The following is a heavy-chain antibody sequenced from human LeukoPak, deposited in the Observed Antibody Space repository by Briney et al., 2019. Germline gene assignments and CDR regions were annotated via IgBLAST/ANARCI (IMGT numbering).Heavy chain of an antibody. CDR3: TVQVIPSDKWFDP. Sequence: GGSLRLSCTAYGLLFGDYAMTWVRQAPGKGLEWVGFIRSKPYGGTAEYAESVRGRFTISRDDSKTIAYLDMNGLKTEDSAVYHCTVQVIPSDKWFDPWGQGTPVTVSS. CDR1: GLLFGDYA. J-gene: IGHJ5*02. D-gene: IGHD2-21*01. CDR2: IRSKPYGGTA. V-gene: IGHV3-49*04.